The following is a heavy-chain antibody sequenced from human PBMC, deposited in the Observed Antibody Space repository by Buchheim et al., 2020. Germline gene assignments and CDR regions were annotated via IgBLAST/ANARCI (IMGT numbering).Heavy chain of an antibody. CDR1: AYSFTSYY. D-gene: IGHD6-6*01. Sequence: QVQLVQSGAEVKKPGASVKFSCKASAYSFTSYYIHWVRQAPGQGLEWMGGIIPIFGTANYAQKFQGRVTITADESTSTAYMELSSLRSEDTAVYYCARDPSQGSSSGYYYYYMDVWGKGTT. V-gene: IGHV1-69*01. CDR3: ARDPSQGSSSGYYYYYMDV. J-gene: IGHJ6*03. CDR2: IIPIFGTA.